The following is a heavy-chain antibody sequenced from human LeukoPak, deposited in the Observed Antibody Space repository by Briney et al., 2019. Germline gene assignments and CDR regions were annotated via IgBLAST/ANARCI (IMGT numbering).Heavy chain of an antibody. CDR1: GFTFNSYN. V-gene: IGHV3-48*01. J-gene: IGHJ4*02. CDR3: ARDWKAMDF. D-gene: IGHD1-1*01. Sequence: PGGSLRLSCAASGFTFNSYNMHWVRQAPGKGLEWISYISGSSSTIYYADSVKGRFSISRDNAKNSLYLQMNSLRAEDTAVYYCARDWKAMDFWGQGTLVTVSS. CDR2: ISGSSSTI.